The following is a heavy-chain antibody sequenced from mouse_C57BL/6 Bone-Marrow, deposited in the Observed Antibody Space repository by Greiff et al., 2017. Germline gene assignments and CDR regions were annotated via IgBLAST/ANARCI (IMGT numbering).Heavy chain of an antibody. CDR3: ARDYYGSSYENFDV. V-gene: IGHV3-8*01. CDR1: GYSITSDY. J-gene: IGHJ1*03. D-gene: IGHD1-1*01. Sequence: DVKLQESGPGLAQPSQTLSLTCSVTGYSITSDYWNWIRKFPGNKLEYMGYISYSGRTYYNPSLKSRISITRDTSKNQYYLQLNSVTTEDTATYYCARDYYGSSYENFDVWGTGTTVTVSS. CDR2: ISYSGRT.